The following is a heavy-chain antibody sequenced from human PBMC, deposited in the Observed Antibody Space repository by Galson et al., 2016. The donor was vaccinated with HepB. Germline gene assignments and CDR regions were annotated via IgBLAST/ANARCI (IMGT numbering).Heavy chain of an antibody. Sequence: PALVKPTQTLTLTCTFSGFSLSSTGMRVSWIRQPPGKALEWLARIDWDDDKFYSTSLKIRLTISKDPSKNQVVLTVTNMDPVDTATYYCARTDGTYFDYWGQGTLVTVSS. CDR2: IDWDDDK. CDR3: ARTDGTYFDY. J-gene: IGHJ4*02. CDR1: GFSLSSTGMR. D-gene: IGHD1-14*01. V-gene: IGHV2-70*04.